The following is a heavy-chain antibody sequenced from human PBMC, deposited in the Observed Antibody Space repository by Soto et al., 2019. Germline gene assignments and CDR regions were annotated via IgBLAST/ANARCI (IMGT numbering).Heavy chain of an antibody. J-gene: IGHJ4*02. V-gene: IGHV3-74*03. CDR3: GRVRRSDPDDY. CDR1: GFSFSSYW. Sequence: HLGGSLRLSCAASGFSFSSYWMHWVRQVPGKGLEWVSHIIEDGSRTQFADSVKGRFTISRDNAKNSLYLQMNSLRDEDTAVYYCGRVRRSDPDDYWGQGTLVTVSS. D-gene: IGHD2-15*01. CDR2: IIEDGSRT.